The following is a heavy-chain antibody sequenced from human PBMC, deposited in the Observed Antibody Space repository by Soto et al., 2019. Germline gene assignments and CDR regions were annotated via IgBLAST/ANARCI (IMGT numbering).Heavy chain of an antibody. CDR2: ISGSGGTT. D-gene: IGHD3-10*01. V-gene: IGHV3-23*01. J-gene: IGHJ4*02. Sequence: PGGSLRLSCAASGFTFGSYAMSWVRQAPGKGLDWVSAISGSGGTTYYAGSVQGRFTISRDNSKNTLYLQMNSLKAEDTDLYYWAMFLVERGGRRGCPWFFEIGGKGSLVPVSS. CDR3: AMFLVERGGRRGCPWFFEI. CDR1: GFTFGSYA.